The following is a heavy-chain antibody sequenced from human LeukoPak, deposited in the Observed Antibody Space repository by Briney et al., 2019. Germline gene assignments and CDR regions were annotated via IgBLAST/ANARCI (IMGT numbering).Heavy chain of an antibody. J-gene: IGHJ4*02. Sequence: GASVKVSCKVSGYTLTELSMHWVRQAPGEGLEWRGGFDTEDRETIYAQKFQGRGTMTEYTSTDTAYMELSSLRSEDTAGYYWATEVGTGYFYFVYWGQGTLVTVPS. V-gene: IGHV1-24*01. CDR2: FDTEDRET. D-gene: IGHD3/OR15-3a*01. CDR3: ATEVGTGYFYFVY. CDR1: GYTLTELS.